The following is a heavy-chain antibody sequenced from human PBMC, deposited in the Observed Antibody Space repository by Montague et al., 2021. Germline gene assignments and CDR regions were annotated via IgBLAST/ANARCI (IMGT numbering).Heavy chain of an antibody. Sequence: SETLSLTCTVSGGSIRTSSYYWGWIRQPPGKGLDWIGSIYYSGSTYYNPSLKSRVTISVDTSKNQFSLKLSSVTAADTAVYYCAMRGGALDAFDIWGQGTMVTASS. J-gene: IGHJ3*02. CDR2: IYYSGST. V-gene: IGHV4-39*07. CDR3: AMRGGALDAFDI. CDR1: GGSIRTSSYY. D-gene: IGHD4-17*01.